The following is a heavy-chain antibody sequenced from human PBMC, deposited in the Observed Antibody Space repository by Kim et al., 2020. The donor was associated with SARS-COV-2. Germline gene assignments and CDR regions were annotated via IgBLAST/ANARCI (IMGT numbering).Heavy chain of an antibody. D-gene: IGHD6-19*01. CDR2: IDPSDSYT. V-gene: IGHV5-10-1*01. J-gene: IGHJ6*02. CDR1: GYSFTSYW. CDR3: AREAAVAGKVSWAYYYGMDV. Sequence: GESLKISCKGSGYSFTSYWISWVRQMPGKGLEWMGRIDPSDSYTNYSPSFQGHVTISADKSISTAYLQWSSLKASDTAMYYCAREAAVAGKVSWAYYYGMDVWGQGTTVTVSS.